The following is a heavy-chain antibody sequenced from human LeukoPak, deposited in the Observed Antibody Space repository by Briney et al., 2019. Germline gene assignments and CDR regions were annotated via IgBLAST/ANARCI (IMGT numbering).Heavy chain of an antibody. Sequence: ASVKVSCKASAYTFTSYDINWVRQATGQGLEWMGWMNPNSGNTGYAQKFQGRVTMTRNTSISTAYMELSSLRSEDTAVYYCARGPPYCGGDCHFFDYWGQGTLVTVSS. CDR2: MNPNSGNT. CDR3: ARGPPYCGGDCHFFDY. V-gene: IGHV1-8*01. CDR1: AYTFTSYD. D-gene: IGHD2-21*02. J-gene: IGHJ4*02.